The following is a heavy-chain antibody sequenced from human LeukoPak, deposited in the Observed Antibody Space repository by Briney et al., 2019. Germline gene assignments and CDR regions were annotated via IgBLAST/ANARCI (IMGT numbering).Heavy chain of an antibody. V-gene: IGHV3-48*01. D-gene: IGHD3-16*01. J-gene: IGHJ4*02. CDR2: ISSSSTI. Sequence: GGSLRLSCAASGFTFSSYSMNWVRQAPGKGLEWVSYISSSSTIYYADSVKGRFTISRDNAKDSLYLQMNSLRAEDTAVYYCARDGYGDYVWYWGQGTLVTVSS. CDR3: ARDGYGDYVWY. CDR1: GFTFSSYS.